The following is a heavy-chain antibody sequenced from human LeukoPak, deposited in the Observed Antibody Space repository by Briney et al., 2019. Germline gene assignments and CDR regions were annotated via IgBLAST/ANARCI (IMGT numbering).Heavy chain of an antibody. CDR2: ISSSGSTI. D-gene: IGHD3-16*02. CDR1: GFTFSDYY. CDR3: ARARYDYAWGSYRYTYYYYYMDV. V-gene: IGHV3-11*04. J-gene: IGHJ6*03. Sequence: GGSLRLSCAASGFTFSDYYMSWIRQAPGKGLEWVSYISSSGSTIYYADSVKGRFTISRDNAKNSLYPQMNSLRAEDTAVYYCARARYDYAWGSYRYTYYYYYMDVWGKGTTVTVSS.